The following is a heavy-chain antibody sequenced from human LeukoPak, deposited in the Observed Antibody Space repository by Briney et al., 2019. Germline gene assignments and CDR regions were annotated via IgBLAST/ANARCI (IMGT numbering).Heavy chain of an antibody. D-gene: IGHD3-22*01. V-gene: IGHV1-18*01. J-gene: IGHJ4*02. CDR2: ISPYNGNT. CDR1: DYIFTNYG. Sequence: ASVKVSCKASDYIFTNYGITWLRQAPGQGLEWVGWISPYNGNTDYAQKVLGRVTMTTDTSTSTAYMELRSLRSDDTAVYYCARSDSSGYQADYWGQGTLVTVSS. CDR3: ARSDSSGYQADY.